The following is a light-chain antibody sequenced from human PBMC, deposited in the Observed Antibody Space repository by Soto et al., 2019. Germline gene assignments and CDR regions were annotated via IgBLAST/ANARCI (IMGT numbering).Light chain of an antibody. J-gene: IGLJ2*01. V-gene: IGLV1-51*01. CDR1: SSNIGAGFD. CDR2: DNG. CDR3: GTWDNSLSAV. Sequence: QSVLTQPPSVSGAPGQRVTISCTGSSSNIGAGFDVHWYHQIAGTAPKLLIYDNGKRPSGIPDRFSGSQSGTSATLGITGLQTGDEADYYCGTWDNSLSAVFGGGTKLTVL.